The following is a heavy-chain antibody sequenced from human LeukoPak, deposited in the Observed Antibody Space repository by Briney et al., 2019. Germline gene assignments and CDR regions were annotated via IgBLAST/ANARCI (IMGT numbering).Heavy chain of an antibody. Sequence: PGRSLRLSCAASGFTFSTYGINWVRQAPGKGLEWVAVVSHDGSRKYYADSVKGRFTISRDNSKNTLYLQLNSLRADDTAVYYCAKDSLENCSSTSCLVSFYYWGQGTLVTASS. CDR2: VSHDGSRK. D-gene: IGHD2-2*01. CDR3: AKDSLENCSSTSCLVSFYY. CDR1: GFTFSTYG. J-gene: IGHJ4*01. V-gene: IGHV3-30*18.